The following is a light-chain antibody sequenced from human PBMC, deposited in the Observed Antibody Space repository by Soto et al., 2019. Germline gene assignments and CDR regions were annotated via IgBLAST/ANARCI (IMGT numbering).Light chain of an antibody. Sequence: SALTQPSSASGSPAQSVTISCTGTSSDVGGYNYVSWYQQHPGKAPKLMIYEVSKRPSGVPDRFSGSKSGNTASLTVSGLQAEDEADYYCSSYAGSNNVVFGGGTKLTVL. CDR3: SSYAGSNNVV. J-gene: IGLJ2*01. CDR1: SSDVGGYNY. V-gene: IGLV2-8*01. CDR2: EVS.